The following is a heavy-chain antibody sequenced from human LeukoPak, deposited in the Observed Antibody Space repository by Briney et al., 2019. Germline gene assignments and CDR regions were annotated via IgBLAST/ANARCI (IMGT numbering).Heavy chain of an antibody. CDR1: GGSISTYY. CDR2: IDYRGST. CDR3: ARSRSGYGYDHAAFEI. D-gene: IGHD5-12*01. V-gene: IGHV4-59*01. J-gene: IGHJ3*02. Sequence: SETLPLTCTVSGGSISTYYWSWIRQPPGKGLEWIAYIDYRGSTTYNPSLRSRVTISVDTSRNQFSLKLSSVTAADTAVYYCARSRSGYGYDHAAFEIWGQGTMVTVSS.